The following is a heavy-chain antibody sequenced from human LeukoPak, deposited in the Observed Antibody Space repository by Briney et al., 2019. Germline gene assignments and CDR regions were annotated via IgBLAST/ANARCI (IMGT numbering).Heavy chain of an antibody. CDR1: GGSFSGHY. Sequence: SETLSLTCAVYGGSFSGHYWSWIRQPPGKGLEWIGEINHSGSTNYNPSLKSRVTISVDTSKNQFSLKLSSVTAADTAVYYCARAPYYDFWSSYPTKLRANWFNPWGQGTLVTVSS. D-gene: IGHD3-3*01. J-gene: IGHJ5*02. CDR3: ARAPYYDFWSSYPTKLRANWFNP. V-gene: IGHV4-34*01. CDR2: INHSGST.